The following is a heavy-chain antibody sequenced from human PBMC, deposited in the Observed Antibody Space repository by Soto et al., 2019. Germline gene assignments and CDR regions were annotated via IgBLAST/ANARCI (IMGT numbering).Heavy chain of an antibody. D-gene: IGHD5-18*01. Sequence: ASVKVSCKASGYTFTSYGISWVRQAPGQGLEWMGWISAYNGNTNYAQKLQGRVTMTTDTSTSTAYMELRSLRSDDTAVYYCARDPDTAMVPYFDYWGQGTLVTVSS. J-gene: IGHJ4*02. CDR3: ARDPDTAMVPYFDY. CDR2: ISAYNGNT. V-gene: IGHV1-18*01. CDR1: GYTFTSYG.